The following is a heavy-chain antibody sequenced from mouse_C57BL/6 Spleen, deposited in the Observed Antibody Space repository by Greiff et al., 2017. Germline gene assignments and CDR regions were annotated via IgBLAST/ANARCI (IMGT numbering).Heavy chain of an antibody. Sequence: VQLQESGAELVRPGTSVKVSCKASGYAFTNYLIEWVKQRPGQGLEWIGVINPGSGGTNYNEKVKGKATLTADKSASTAYMQLSSLTSEDSAVYFCARDYGSREDYFDYWGQGTTLTVSS. V-gene: IGHV1-54*01. CDR2: INPGSGGT. CDR3: ARDYGSREDYFDY. D-gene: IGHD1-1*01. CDR1: GYAFTNYL. J-gene: IGHJ2*01.